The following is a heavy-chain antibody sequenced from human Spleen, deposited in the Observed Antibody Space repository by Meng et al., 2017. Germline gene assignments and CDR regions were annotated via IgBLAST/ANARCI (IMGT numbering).Heavy chain of an antibody. CDR2: ITGSGGTT. D-gene: IGHD3-10*01. Sequence: GGSLRLSCAASGFTFSSYAMSWVRQAPGKGLEWVSAITGSGGTTYYADSVKGRFSISRDTSKNALYLQMNSLRAEDTAVYYCARSPGSQFRIDYWGQGTLVTVSS. CDR1: GFTFSSYA. CDR3: ARSPGSQFRIDY. J-gene: IGHJ4*02. V-gene: IGHV3-23*01.